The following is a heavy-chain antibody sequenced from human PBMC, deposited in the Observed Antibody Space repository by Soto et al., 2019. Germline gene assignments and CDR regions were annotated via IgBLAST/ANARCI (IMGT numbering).Heavy chain of an antibody. V-gene: IGHV1-46*01. CDR2: INTSGGST. CDR1: GYTFSFYY. Sequence: GASVKVSCKAFGYTFSFYYIHWVRQAPGPGLEWMGVINTSGGSTTYAQKFQGRVTMTRDTSTSTVFMELSSLRSEDTAVYYCARGGRHSNYYYYYGMDVWGQGTTVTVSS. J-gene: IGHJ6*02. D-gene: IGHD6-25*01. CDR3: ARGGRHSNYYYYYGMDV.